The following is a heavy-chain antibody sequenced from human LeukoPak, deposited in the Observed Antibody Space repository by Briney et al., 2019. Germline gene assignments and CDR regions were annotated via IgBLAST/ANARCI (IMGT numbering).Heavy chain of an antibody. Sequence: GGSLRLSCAASGFTFSSYWMSWVRQAPGKGLEWVSYISSSSTTIYYADSLKGRLNISRDNAKNSLYLQMNSLRAEDTAVYYCARRSGHYYWYFDLWGRGTLVTVSS. J-gene: IGHJ2*01. V-gene: IGHV3-48*01. D-gene: IGHD6-25*01. CDR1: GFTFSSYW. CDR2: ISSSSTTI. CDR3: ARRSGHYYWYFDL.